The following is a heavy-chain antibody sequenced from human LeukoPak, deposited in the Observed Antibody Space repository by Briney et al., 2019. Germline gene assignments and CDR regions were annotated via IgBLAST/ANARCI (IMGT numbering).Heavy chain of an antibody. J-gene: IGHJ6*03. CDR2: ISHSGST. CDR1: AGTFTGYS. CDR3: ARECGPGRFLRYFYYMDV. D-gene: IGHD3-10*01. Sequence: SETLSLTCAVYAGTFTGYSWGWIRQPPGKGLEWIGDISHSGSTNYNPSLKSRVTISQDKSKNQFSLKLNSVTAADTTVYYCARECGPGRFLRYFYYMDVWGKGTTVTVSS. V-gene: IGHV4-34*01.